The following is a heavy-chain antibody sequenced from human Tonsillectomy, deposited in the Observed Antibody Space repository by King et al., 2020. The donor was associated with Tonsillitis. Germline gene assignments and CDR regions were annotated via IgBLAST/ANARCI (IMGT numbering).Heavy chain of an antibody. J-gene: IGHJ4*02. CDR1: GGTFSSYA. V-gene: IGHV1-69*09. CDR2: IIPILGIA. CDR3: ARAGYSNYNDY. Sequence: VQLVESGAEVKKPGSSVKVSCKASGGTFSSYAISWVRQAPGQGLEWMGRIIPILGIANYAQKFQGRVTITADISTSTAHMELSSLRSDDTAVYYCARAGYSNYNDYWGQGTLVTVSS. D-gene: IGHD4-11*01.